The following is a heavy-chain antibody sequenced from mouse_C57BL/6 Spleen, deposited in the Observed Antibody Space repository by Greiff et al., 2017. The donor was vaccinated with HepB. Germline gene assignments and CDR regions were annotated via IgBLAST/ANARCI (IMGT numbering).Heavy chain of an antibody. Sequence: VQLQQPGAELVMPGASVKLSCKASGYTFTSYWMHWVKQRPGQGLEWIGEIDPSDSYTNYNQKFKGKSTLTVDKSSSTAYMQLSSLTSEDSAVYYCARSGYSNPHYAMDYWGQGTSVTVSS. D-gene: IGHD2-5*01. CDR2: IDPSDSYT. J-gene: IGHJ4*01. CDR3: ARSGYSNPHYAMDY. CDR1: GYTFTSYW. V-gene: IGHV1-69*01.